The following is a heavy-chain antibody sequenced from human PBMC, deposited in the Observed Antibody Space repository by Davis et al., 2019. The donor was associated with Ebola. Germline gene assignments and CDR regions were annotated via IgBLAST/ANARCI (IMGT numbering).Heavy chain of an antibody. J-gene: IGHJ6*04. CDR1: GESFSGYY. Sequence: SETLSLTCAVYGESFSGYYWSWIRQPPGKGLEWIGEINYSGSTKYNPSLKSRVTISSDTSKNQFSLKLSSVTAADTAVYYCARESYVLRFTDVWGKGTTVTVSS. V-gene: IGHV4-34*01. CDR3: ARESYVLRFTDV. D-gene: IGHD3-3*01. CDR2: INYSGST.